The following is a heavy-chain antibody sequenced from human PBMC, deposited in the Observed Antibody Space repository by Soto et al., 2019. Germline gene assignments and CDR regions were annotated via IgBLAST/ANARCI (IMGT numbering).Heavy chain of an antibody. Sequence: SETLSLTCTVSGGSISSSSYYWGWIRQPPGKGLEWIGSIYYSGSTYYNPSLKSRVTISVDTSKNQFSLKLSSVTAADTAVYYCARHAGPDYYDSSGYLQAFDYWGQGTLVTVSS. CDR1: GGSISSSSYY. D-gene: IGHD3-22*01. CDR2: IYYSGST. J-gene: IGHJ4*02. V-gene: IGHV4-39*01. CDR3: ARHAGPDYYDSSGYLQAFDY.